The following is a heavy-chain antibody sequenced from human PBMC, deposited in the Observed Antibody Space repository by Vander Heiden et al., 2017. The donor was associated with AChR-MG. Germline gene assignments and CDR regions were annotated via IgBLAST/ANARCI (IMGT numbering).Heavy chain of an antibody. CDR1: GFSLSNVRMG. CDR3: ARMGWGGADD. Sequence: QVTLKESGPVLVKPTETLTLTCTVSGFSLSNVRMGVSWIRQPPGKALEWLAHVFSKDEHWYSPALRGRLTISKDISRRQVVLTMTNMDPLDKGTYFWARMGWGGADDGGPGTKVAVSS. D-gene: IGHD3-10*01. CDR2: VFSKDEH. V-gene: IGHV2-26*01. J-gene: IGHJ4*02.